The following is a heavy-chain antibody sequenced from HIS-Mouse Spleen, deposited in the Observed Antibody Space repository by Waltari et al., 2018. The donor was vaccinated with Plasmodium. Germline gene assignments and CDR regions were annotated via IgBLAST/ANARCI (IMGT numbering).Heavy chain of an antibody. CDR1: GGSISSYY. CDR2: IYYSGST. V-gene: IGHV4-59*01. CDR3: ARVGRRIWGAFDI. D-gene: IGHD3-16*01. J-gene: IGHJ3*02. Sequence: QVQLQESGPGLVKPSETLSLTCTVSGGSISSYYWSRIRQPPGKGLEWIWYIYYSGSTNYNPSLKSRVTISVDTSKNQFSLKLSSVTAADTAVYYCARVGRRIWGAFDIWGQGTMVTVSS.